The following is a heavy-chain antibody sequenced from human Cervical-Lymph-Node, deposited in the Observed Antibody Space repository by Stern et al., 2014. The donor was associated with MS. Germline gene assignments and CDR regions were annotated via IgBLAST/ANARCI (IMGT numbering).Heavy chain of an antibody. CDR3: ASALCGYLEN. CDR2: MNPSSGRT. Sequence: VQLVESGAGEKKPGASVKVSCKASGYTFTASYVHWVRQAPGQGLAWMGWMNPSSGRTNDAQKFQGRVAMTRDSSISTAYMELSRLIFDDTAVYYCASALCGYLENWGQGTLVTVSS. D-gene: IGHD5-12*01. J-gene: IGHJ4*02. V-gene: IGHV1-2*02. CDR1: GYTFTASY.